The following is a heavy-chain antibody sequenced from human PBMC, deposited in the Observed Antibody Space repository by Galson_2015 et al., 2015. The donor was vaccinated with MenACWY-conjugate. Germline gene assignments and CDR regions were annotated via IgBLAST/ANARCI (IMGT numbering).Heavy chain of an antibody. CDR3: ARERHVAGTKYFDL. D-gene: IGHD6-19*01. V-gene: IGHV3-11*05. J-gene: IGHJ2*01. Sequence: RLSCAASGFTFSDFYMSWIRQAPGKGLEWASYIRSSSSNTNYADSVKGRFTISRDNAKNSLYLQMNSLRAEDTAVYYCARERHVAGTKYFDLWGRGTLVTVSS. CDR1: GFTFSDFY. CDR2: IRSSSSNT.